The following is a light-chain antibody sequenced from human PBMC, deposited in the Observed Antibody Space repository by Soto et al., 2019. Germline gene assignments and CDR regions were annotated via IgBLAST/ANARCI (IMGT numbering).Light chain of an antibody. J-gene: IGLJ3*02. Sequence: SYELTQPPSVSLAPGQTATITCGGSNIGSNSVHWYRQMPGQAPVLVVYDNSDRPSGIPERFSGSKSGNMATLTISGVEAGDEAYYYCQVWDTNSDCVFGGGTKLTVL. CDR1: NIGSNS. CDR3: QVWDTNSDCV. CDR2: DNS. V-gene: IGLV3-21*02.